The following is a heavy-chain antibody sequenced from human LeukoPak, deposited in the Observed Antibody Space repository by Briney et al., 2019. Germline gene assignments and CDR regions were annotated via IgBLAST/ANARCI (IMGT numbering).Heavy chain of an antibody. CDR3: ARDYSGSYYWFDY. J-gene: IGHJ4*02. CDR1: GYTFTGYY. D-gene: IGHD1-26*01. Sequence: ASVKVSCKASGYTFTGYYMHWVRQAPGQGLEWMGWINPNSGGTNYAQKFQGRVTMTRDTSISTAYMELSRLRSDDTAVYYCARDYSGSYYWFDYWGQGTLVTASS. V-gene: IGHV1-2*02. CDR2: INPNSGGT.